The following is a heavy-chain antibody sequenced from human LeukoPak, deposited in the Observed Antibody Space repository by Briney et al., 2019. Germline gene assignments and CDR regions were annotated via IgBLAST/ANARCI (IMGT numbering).Heavy chain of an antibody. V-gene: IGHV3-73*01. CDR3: TGKSSTPGWYFDL. J-gene: IGHJ2*01. CDR2: IRSKTNNYAT. Sequence: PGGSLRLSCALSGFTFSASPIHSVRQASGKGLEWVGRIRSKTNNYATAYAASVQGRFSISRDDSKNTAYLQMNSLKTEDTAVYYCTGKSSTPGWYFDLWGRGTLVTVSS. D-gene: IGHD4-23*01. CDR1: GFTFSASP.